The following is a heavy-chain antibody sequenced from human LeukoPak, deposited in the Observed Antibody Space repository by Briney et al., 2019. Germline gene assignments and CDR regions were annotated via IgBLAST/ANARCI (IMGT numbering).Heavy chain of an antibody. CDR2: IYSGGST. CDR1: GFTVSSNY. J-gene: IGHJ3*02. V-gene: IGHV3-53*01. CDR3: AREGLTYYDGSGSANDAFGI. Sequence: GGSLRLSCAASGFTVSSNYMSWVRQAPGKGLEWVSVIYSGGSTYYADSVKGRFTISRDNSKNTLYLQMNSLRAEDTAVYYCAREGLTYYDGSGSANDAFGIWGQGTMVTVSS. D-gene: IGHD3-10*01.